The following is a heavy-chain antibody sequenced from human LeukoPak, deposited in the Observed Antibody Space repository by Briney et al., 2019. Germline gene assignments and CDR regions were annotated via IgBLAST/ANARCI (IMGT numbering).Heavy chain of an antibody. D-gene: IGHD3-22*01. CDR3: ARANYYDTSGFDY. CDR1: GFTFSSYE. CDR2: ISSSGSAI. Sequence: PGGSLRLSCAVSGFTFSSYEMNWVRQAPGKGLEWVSYISSSGSAIYYADSVKGRFTISRDNAQNSLYLQMNSLRAEDTAVYYCARANYYDTSGFDYWGQGTLVTVSS. V-gene: IGHV3-48*03. J-gene: IGHJ4*02.